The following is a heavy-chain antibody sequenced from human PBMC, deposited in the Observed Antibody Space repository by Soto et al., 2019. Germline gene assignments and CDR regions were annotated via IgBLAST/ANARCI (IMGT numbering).Heavy chain of an antibody. V-gene: IGHV4-39*01. CDR1: GGSISSSSYY. D-gene: IGHD3-22*01. CDR3: ASSLWGYDSSGYYSSPYYYGMDV. CDR2: IYYSGST. Sequence: PSETLSLTCTVSGGSISSSSYYWGWIRQPPGKGLEWIGSIYYSGSTYYNPSLKSRVTISVDTSKNQFSLKLSSVTAADTAVYYCASSLWGYDSSGYYSSPYYYGMDVWGQGTTVTVSS. J-gene: IGHJ6*02.